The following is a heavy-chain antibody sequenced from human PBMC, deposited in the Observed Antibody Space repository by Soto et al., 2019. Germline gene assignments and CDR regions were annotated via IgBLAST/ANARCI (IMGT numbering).Heavy chain of an antibody. Sequence: QVQLEESGPGLVKPSQTLSLTCTVSGGSISSGDYHWSWIRQPPGKGLEWIGHIYYSGNTYYNPSLKSRVIISVDTSRNQFSLNLSSVTAADTALYYCARVHINNEGRAFDIWGQGTMVTVSS. V-gene: IGHV4-30-4*01. CDR2: IYYSGNT. CDR1: GGSISSGDYH. D-gene: IGHD2-21*01. CDR3: ARVHINNEGRAFDI. J-gene: IGHJ3*02.